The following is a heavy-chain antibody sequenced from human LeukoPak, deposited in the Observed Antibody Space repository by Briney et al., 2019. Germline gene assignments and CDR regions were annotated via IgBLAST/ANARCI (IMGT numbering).Heavy chain of an antibody. CDR2: ISAYNGNT. D-gene: IGHD3-22*01. CDR3: ARSRQDYYDSSGYYYGTFDY. Sequence: ASVKVSCKASGYTFTSYGISWVRQAPGQGLEWMGWISAYNGNTNYAQKLQGRVTMTTGTSTSTAYVELRSLRSDDTAVYYCARSRQDYYDSSGYYYGTFDYWGQGTLVTVSS. CDR1: GYTFTSYG. V-gene: IGHV1-18*01. J-gene: IGHJ4*02.